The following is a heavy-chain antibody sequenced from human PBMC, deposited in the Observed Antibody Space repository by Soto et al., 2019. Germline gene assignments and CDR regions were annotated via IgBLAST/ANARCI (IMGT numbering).Heavy chain of an antibody. CDR1: GLSFSESW. CDR2: IKEDGSVR. V-gene: IGHV3-7*01. CDR3: ARDPAYSSFDH. D-gene: IGHD6-13*01. J-gene: IGHJ4*02. Sequence: DVQLVESGGGLVQPGGSLRLSCAASGLSFSESWMSWVRQAPGKGLEFVANIKEDGSVRNYVDSVKGRFTISRDNAKNSVYLQRNSLRDEDTAVYYCARDPAYSSFDHWGQGTLVTVSS.